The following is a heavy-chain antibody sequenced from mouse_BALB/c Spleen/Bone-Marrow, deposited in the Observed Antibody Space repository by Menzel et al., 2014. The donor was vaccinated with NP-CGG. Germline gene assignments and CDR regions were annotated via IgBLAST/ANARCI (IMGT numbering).Heavy chain of an antibody. Sequence: VQLKESGPELAKPGASVTMSCKASGYTFTSYVMHWVKQKPGQGLEWIGYINPYNDCTKYNEKFKGKATLTSDKSTRAACMELSSLTSEDSAVYNCARDYGCPFAYWGQGTLVTVSA. CDR3: ARDYGCPFAY. J-gene: IGHJ3*01. CDR2: INPYNDCT. V-gene: IGHV1-14*01. CDR1: GYTFTSYV. D-gene: IGHD1-2*01.